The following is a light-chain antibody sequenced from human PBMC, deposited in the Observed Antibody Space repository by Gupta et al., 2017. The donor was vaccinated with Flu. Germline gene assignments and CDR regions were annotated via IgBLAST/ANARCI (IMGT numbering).Light chain of an antibody. CDR1: ALPKKY. CDR3: YAIDDSGNGV. V-gene: IGLV3-10*01. Sequence: SYELTQSPSVSVSPGQTARITCSGDALPKKYVYWYQQKPGQAPLLVVYEDNKRHAGIPGRFSASSSGTVATLTISGAQGEEEGDYYCYAIDDSGNGVFGGGTKVTVL. J-gene: IGLJ2*01. CDR2: EDN.